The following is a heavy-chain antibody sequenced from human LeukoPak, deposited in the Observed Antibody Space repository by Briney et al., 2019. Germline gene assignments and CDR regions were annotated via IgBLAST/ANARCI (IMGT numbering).Heavy chain of an antibody. J-gene: IGHJ5*02. Sequence: ASVKVSCKASGYTFTGYYMHWVRQAPGQGLEWMGWINPNSGGTNYAQKFQGRVTMTRDTSISTAYMELSRLRSDDTAVYYCARGAYSSSVWFDPWGQGTLVTVS. CDR2: INPNSGGT. CDR3: ARGAYSSSVWFDP. D-gene: IGHD6-6*01. V-gene: IGHV1-2*02. CDR1: GYTFTGYY.